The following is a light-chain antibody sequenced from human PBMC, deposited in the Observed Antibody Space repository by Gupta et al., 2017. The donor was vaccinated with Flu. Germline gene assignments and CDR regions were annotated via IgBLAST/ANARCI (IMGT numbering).Light chain of an antibody. Sequence: DIQMTQSPSSLSASVGDRVTITCRASQGISNYLAWYQQRPGKVPKLLIYGASTLQAGVATLFSGSGAGTEFTLTITSLQPEDVATYYCQNDDSVPFTFGGGTRVEI. CDR3: QNDDSVPFT. CDR2: GAS. J-gene: IGKJ4*01. V-gene: IGKV1-27*01. CDR1: QGISNY.